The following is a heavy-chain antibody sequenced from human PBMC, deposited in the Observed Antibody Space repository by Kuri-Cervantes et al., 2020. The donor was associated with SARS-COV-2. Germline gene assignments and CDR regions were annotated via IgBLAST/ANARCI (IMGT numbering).Heavy chain of an antibody. CDR1: GASISRGGYY. CDR3: ARGDAGSSGYYYAAYYYGMDV. J-gene: IGHJ6*02. CDR2: VYNTGST. Sequence: SETLSLTCAVSGASISRGGYYWSWIRHHPGQGLEWIGYVYNTGSTFYNPSLKSRISISVDTSKNQFSLKLSSVTAADTAVYYCARGDAGSSGYYYAAYYYGMDVWGQGTTVTVSS. V-gene: IGHV4-31*11. D-gene: IGHD3-22*01.